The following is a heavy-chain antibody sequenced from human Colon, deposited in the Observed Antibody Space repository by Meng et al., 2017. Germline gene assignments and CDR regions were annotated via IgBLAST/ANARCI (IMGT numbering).Heavy chain of an antibody. V-gene: IGHV4-34*01. J-gene: IGHJ5*02. CDR1: GGSLSGYY. CDR2: INHSGST. Sequence: QGHVQEWGGGLLKPSETLFLPCAVYGGSLSGYYWSWIRQPPGKGLEWIGEINHSGSTNYNPSLKSRVTISVDTSKNQFSLKLSSVTAADTAVYYCARERPSSGWYGGRWFDPWGQGTLVTVSS. CDR3: ARERPSSGWYGGRWFDP. D-gene: IGHD6-19*01.